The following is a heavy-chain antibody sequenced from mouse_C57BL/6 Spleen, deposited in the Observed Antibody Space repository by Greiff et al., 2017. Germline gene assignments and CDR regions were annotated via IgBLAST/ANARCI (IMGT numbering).Heavy chain of an antibody. CDR3: ARHYYGSRYYAMDY. CDR2: IYPGSGST. Sequence: QVQLQQSGAELVKPGASVKMSCKASGYTFTSYWITWVKQRPGQGLAWIGDIYPGSGSTNYNEKFKSKATLTVDTSSSTAYMQLSSLTSEDSAVYYCARHYYGSRYYAMDYWGQGTSVTVSS. J-gene: IGHJ4*01. V-gene: IGHV1-55*01. D-gene: IGHD1-1*01. CDR1: GYTFTSYW.